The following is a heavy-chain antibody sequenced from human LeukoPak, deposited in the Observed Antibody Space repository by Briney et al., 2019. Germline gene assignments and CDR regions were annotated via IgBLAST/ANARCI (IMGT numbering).Heavy chain of an antibody. CDR1: AFIFSGHW. V-gene: IGHV3-7*03. D-gene: IGHD3-10*01. J-gene: IGHJ4*02. CDR2: IKEDGSER. Sequence: GGSLRLSCEGSAFIFSGHWTNWVRQTPGKGRVWVASIKEDGSERQYVDSVKGRFSISRDNAKNLLYLQMNSLRAEDTAVYYCARPLGGSDCWGQGTLVTVSS. CDR3: ARPLGGSDC.